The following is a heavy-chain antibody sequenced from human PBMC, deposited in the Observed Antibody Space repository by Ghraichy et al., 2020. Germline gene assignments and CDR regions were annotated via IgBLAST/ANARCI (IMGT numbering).Heavy chain of an antibody. J-gene: IGHJ5*02. V-gene: IGHV4-39*01. CDR3: ATNTSGRWFDH. CDR1: GDPISSTNYY. CDR2: IYYSGST. D-gene: IGHD6-19*01. Sequence: SETLSLTCTVSGDPISSTNYYWGWIRQPPGKGLEWIGSIYYSGSTHYNPSLKSRVIVSIDTSKNQFSLKLSSISAADTGVYYCATNTSGRWFDHWGQGTLVTVSS.